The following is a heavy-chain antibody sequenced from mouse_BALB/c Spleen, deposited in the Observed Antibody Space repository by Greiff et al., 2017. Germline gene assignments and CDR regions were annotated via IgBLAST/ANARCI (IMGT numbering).Heavy chain of an antibody. V-gene: IGHV5-4*02. Sequence: EVKLMESGGGLVKPGGSLKLSCAASGFTFSDYYMYWVRQTPEKRLEWVATISDGGSYTYYPDSVKGRFTISRDNAKNNLYLQMSSLKSEDTAMYYCAREGTIDYWGQGTTLTVSS. CDR1: GFTFSDYY. J-gene: IGHJ2*01. D-gene: IGHD1-1*01. CDR2: ISDGGSYT. CDR3: AREGTIDY.